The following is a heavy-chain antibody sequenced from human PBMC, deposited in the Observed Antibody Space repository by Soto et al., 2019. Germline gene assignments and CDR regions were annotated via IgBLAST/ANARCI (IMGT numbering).Heavy chain of an antibody. J-gene: IGHJ4*02. Sequence: QVQLQESGPGLVKPSETLSLTCSVSGVSTSNHYLTWIRKPPGQGPEWIGCIYYRGTTNYNASFNSRVTISVDTSKNQFSLKLTSVTTADTAVYYCARGGGSPYHDHEFDYWGQGILVTVSS. CDR3: ARGGGSPYHDHEFDY. V-gene: IGHV4-59*11. D-gene: IGHD2-2*01. CDR2: IYYRGTT. CDR1: GVSTSNHY.